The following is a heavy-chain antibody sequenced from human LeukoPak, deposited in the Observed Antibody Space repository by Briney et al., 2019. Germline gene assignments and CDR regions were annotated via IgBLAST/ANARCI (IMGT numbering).Heavy chain of an antibody. Sequence: ASVKVSCKASGYTFTSYDINWVRQATGQGLEWMGWMNPNSGNTNYAQKLQGRVTMTTDTSTSTAYMELRSLRSDDTAVYYCARDRSRGIWFGELILDYWGQGTLVTVSS. CDR2: MNPNSGNT. V-gene: IGHV1-8*01. J-gene: IGHJ4*02. CDR3: ARDRSRGIWFGELILDY. CDR1: GYTFTSYD. D-gene: IGHD3-10*01.